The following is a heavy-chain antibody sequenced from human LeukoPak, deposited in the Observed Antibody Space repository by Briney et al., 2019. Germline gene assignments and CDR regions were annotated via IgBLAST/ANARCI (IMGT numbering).Heavy chain of an antibody. CDR3: AKDGGYYYDSSGYYYGAAFDI. D-gene: IGHD3-22*01. CDR2: IRYDGSNK. CDR1: GFTFSSYG. J-gene: IGHJ3*02. Sequence: GGSLRLSCAASGFTFSSYGMHWVRQAPGKGLEWMAFIRYDGSNKYYADSVKGRFTISRDNSKNTLYLQMNSLRAEDTAVYYCAKDGGYYYDSSGYYYGAAFDIWGQGTMVTVSS. V-gene: IGHV3-30*02.